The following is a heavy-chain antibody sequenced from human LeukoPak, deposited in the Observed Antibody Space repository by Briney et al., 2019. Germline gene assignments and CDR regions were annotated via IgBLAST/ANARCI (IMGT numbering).Heavy chain of an antibody. CDR2: IRYDGNNK. CDR1: GFTFSSYG. V-gene: IGHV3-30*02. J-gene: IGHJ3*02. Sequence: GGSLRLSCAASGFTFSSYGIHWVRQAPGKGLEWVAFIRYDGNNKYYADSVKGRFTISRDNAKNSLYLQMNSLRAEDTAVYYCARDKFAKYDNRGYYYISDAFDIWGPGTVVTVSS. CDR3: ARDKFAKYDNRGYYYISDAFDI. D-gene: IGHD3-22*01.